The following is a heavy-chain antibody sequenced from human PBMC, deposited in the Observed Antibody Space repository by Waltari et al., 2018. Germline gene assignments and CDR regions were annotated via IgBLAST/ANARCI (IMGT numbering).Heavy chain of an antibody. CDR1: GYTFTSYG. D-gene: IGHD6-13*01. V-gene: IGHV1-18*01. J-gene: IGHJ6*02. CDR2: ISAYNGNT. CDR3: ARLKALIAAADYYGMDV. Sequence: QVQLVQSGAEVKKPGASVKVSCKASGYTFTSYGISWVRQAPGQGLEWMGWISAYNGNTNYAQKLQGRVTMTTDTSTSTAYMGLRSLRSDDTAVYYCARLKALIAAADYYGMDVWGQGTTVTVSS.